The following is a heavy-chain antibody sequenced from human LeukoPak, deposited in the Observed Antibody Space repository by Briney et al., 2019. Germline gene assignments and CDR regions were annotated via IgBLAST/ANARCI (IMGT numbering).Heavy chain of an antibody. CDR3: ARVGTDGYFFDS. CDR2: INAGNGNT. V-gene: IGHV1-3*01. CDR1: GYTFTSYA. Sequence: ASVKVSCKASGYTFTSYAMHWVRQAPGQRLEWMGWINAGNGNTKYSQKFQGRVTITRDTSASTAYMELSSLRSEDTAVYYCARVGTDGYFFDSWGQGTLVTVSS. J-gene: IGHJ4*02. D-gene: IGHD1-14*01.